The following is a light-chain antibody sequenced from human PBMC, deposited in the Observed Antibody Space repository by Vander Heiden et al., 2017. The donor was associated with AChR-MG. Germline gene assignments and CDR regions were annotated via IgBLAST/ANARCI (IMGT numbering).Light chain of an antibody. J-gene: IGKJ3*01. Sequence: IEMTQPPFSLSASVGDRVTITCRAGQSINSDLNWYQHKPGKAPKLLISEATTLQSGVPSRFSGSGSGTEFTLTISSLQPEDLATYYCQQSATTSFTFGPGTRVDI. CDR3: QQSATTSFT. CDR1: QSINSD. CDR2: EAT. V-gene: IGKV1-39*01.